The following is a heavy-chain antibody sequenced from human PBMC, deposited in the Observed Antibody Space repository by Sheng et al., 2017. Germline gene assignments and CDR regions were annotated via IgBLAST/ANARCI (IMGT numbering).Heavy chain of an antibody. D-gene: IGHD2-2*01. J-gene: IGHJ6*02. CDR1: GGSISSGGYY. Sequence: QVQLQESGPGLVKPSQTLSLTCTVSGGSISSGGYYWSWIRQHPGKGLEWIGYIYYSGSTYYNPSLKSRVTISVDTSKNQFSLKLSSVTAADTAVYYCARAAGCSSTSCYPYYYYGMDVWGQGTTVTVSS. V-gene: IGHV4-31*03. CDR3: ARAAGCSSTSCYPYYYYGMDV. CDR2: IYYSGST.